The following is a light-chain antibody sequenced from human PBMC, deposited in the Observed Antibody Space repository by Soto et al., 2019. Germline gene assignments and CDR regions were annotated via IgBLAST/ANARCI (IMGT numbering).Light chain of an antibody. V-gene: IGKV3-15*01. CDR3: QQYNKWPLT. CDR1: ESVSNN. J-gene: IGKJ4*01. Sequence: EIVLTQSPATLSVSQGERATLSCRASESVSNNLAWYQQKPGQAPRLLNFGASARATGIPARFSGSGSGTEFTLPISSLQSEDFAVDYCQQYNKWPLTFGGGTKVEIK. CDR2: GAS.